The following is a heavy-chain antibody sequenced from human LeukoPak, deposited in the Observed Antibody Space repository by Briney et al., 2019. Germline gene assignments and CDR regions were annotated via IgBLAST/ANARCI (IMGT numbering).Heavy chain of an antibody. CDR2: IIPVLNIT. J-gene: IGHJ6*02. Sequence: ASVTVSFKTSVGTFSTSAITWVRQAPGQGLEWMGRIIPVLNITTYAQRFQGRVTITADTSTSTVYMELSSLRSEETAVYYCARDQGLTAPPPYGLDVWGQGTTVIVSS. V-gene: IGHV1-69*04. CDR1: VGTFSTSA. D-gene: IGHD5-18*01. CDR3: ARDQGLTAPPPYGLDV.